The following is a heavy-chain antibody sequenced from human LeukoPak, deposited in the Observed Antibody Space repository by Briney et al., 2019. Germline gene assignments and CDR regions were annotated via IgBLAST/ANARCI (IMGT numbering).Heavy chain of an antibody. D-gene: IGHD3-16*02. CDR3: ARDLAVYYDYVWGSYRPPGY. Sequence: SETLSLTCAVSGGSISSGGYSWSWIRQPPGKGLEWIGCIYHSGSTYYNPSLKSRVTISVDRSKNQFSLKLSSVTAADTAVYYCARDLAVYYDYVWGSYRPPGYWGQGTLVTVSS. J-gene: IGHJ4*02. CDR1: GGSISSGGYS. CDR2: IYHSGST. V-gene: IGHV4-30-2*01.